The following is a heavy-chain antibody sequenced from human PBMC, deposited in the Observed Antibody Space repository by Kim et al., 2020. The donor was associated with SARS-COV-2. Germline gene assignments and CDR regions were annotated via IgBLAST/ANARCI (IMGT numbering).Heavy chain of an antibody. J-gene: IGHJ4*02. CDR3: VREGYFDGGSFFLDS. CDR2: VYHSGST. Sequence: SETLSLTCTVSGAYITNHYWSWIRQPPGKGLEWIGNVYHSGSTSYNPSLKSRVTISVETSKRQFSLQVTSVTAADTAIYYCVREGYFDGGSFFLDSWGPGTLVTVSS. D-gene: IGHD2-15*01. V-gene: IGHV4-59*11. CDR1: GAYITNHY.